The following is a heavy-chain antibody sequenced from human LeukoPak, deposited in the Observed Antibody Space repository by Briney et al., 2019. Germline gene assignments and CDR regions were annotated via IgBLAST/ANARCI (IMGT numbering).Heavy chain of an antibody. CDR1: GYTFTSYY. D-gene: IGHD4-23*01. J-gene: IGHJ4*02. Sequence: VASVKVSWKASGYTFTSYYMHWVRQAPGQGLEWLGIINPSGGGTSYAQKFQGRVTMTRDTSTSTVYMELSSLRSEDTAVYYCARDRDGNPDSYWGQGTLVTVSS. CDR2: INPSGGGT. CDR3: ARDRDGNPDSY. V-gene: IGHV1-46*01.